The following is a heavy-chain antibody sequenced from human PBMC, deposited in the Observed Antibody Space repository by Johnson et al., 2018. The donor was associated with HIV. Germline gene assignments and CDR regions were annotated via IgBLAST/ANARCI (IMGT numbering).Heavy chain of an antibody. CDR1: GFTFSSYA. D-gene: IGHD2-2*01. CDR2: ISYDGSNK. V-gene: IGHV3-30*04. Sequence: QVQLVESGGGVAQPGRSLRLSCAASGFTFSSYAMHWVRQAPGKGLEWVAVISYDGSNKYYADSVKGRFTISRDNSKNTLYLQMNSLRAEDTAVYYCARDTDIVVVPARGDAFDIWGQGTMVTVSS. J-gene: IGHJ3*02. CDR3: ARDTDIVVVPARGDAFDI.